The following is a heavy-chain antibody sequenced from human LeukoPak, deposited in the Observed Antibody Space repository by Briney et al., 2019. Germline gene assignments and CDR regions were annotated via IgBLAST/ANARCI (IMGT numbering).Heavy chain of an antibody. D-gene: IGHD1-26*01. Sequence: PSETLSLTCTVSGGSISTYYWTWIRQPPGKGLEWIGYIYYSGSTNYNPSLKSRVTISVDTSKNQFSLKLSSVTAADTAVYYCARGVGAGWAFDIWGQGTMVTVSS. V-gene: IGHV4-59*01. CDR2: IYYSGST. CDR3: ARGVGAGWAFDI. CDR1: GGSISTYY. J-gene: IGHJ3*02.